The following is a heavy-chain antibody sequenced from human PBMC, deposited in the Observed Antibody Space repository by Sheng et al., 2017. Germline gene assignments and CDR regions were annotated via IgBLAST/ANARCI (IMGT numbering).Heavy chain of an antibody. Sequence: QLQLQESGPGLVKPSETLSLTCTVSGGSISSSSYYWGWIRQPPGKGPEWIGSIYYSGSTYYNPSLKSRVTISVDTSKNQFSLKLSSVTAADTAVYYCARDRTRRGITMIVVVRDAFDYLGPRD. CDR3: ARDRTRRGITMIVVVRDAFDY. CDR2: IYYSGST. J-gene: IGHJ3*02. CDR1: GGSISSSSYY. V-gene: IGHV4-39*07. D-gene: IGHD3-22*01.